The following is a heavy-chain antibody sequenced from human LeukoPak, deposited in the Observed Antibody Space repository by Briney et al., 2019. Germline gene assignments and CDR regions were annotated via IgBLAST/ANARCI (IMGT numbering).Heavy chain of an antibody. CDR2: INHSGST. Sequence: SETLSLTCAVYGGSFSGYYWSWIRQPPGKGLEWIGEINHSGSTNYNPSLKSRVTISVDTSKNQFSLKLSSVTAADTAVYYCARLPDPMITVGVDVWGQGTTVTVSS. V-gene: IGHV4-34*01. CDR1: GGSFSGYY. D-gene: IGHD3-22*01. CDR3: ARLPDPMITVGVDV. J-gene: IGHJ6*02.